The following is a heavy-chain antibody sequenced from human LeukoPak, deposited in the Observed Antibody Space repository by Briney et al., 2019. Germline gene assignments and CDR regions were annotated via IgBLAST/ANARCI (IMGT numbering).Heavy chain of an antibody. V-gene: IGHV3-74*01. D-gene: IGHD4-17*01. CDR2: ISSDGSNT. CDR3: VSRNYGSSPVDY. Sequence: GGSLRLSCAASGFTFNRYWMHWVRQAPGKGLVWVSRISSDGSNTNYAASVKGRFTISRDNAENTLYLQMDSLTAEDTAVYYCVSRNYGSSPVDYWGQGALVTVSS. CDR1: GFTFNRYW. J-gene: IGHJ4*02.